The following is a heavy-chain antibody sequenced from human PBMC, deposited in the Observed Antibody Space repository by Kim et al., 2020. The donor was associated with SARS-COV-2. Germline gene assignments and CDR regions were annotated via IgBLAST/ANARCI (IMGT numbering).Heavy chain of an antibody. V-gene: IGHV4-59*13. CDR3: ARTVYSSGWYPAPVGYYGMDV. D-gene: IGHD6-19*01. Sequence: SETLSLTCTVSGGSISSYSWSWIRQPPGKGLEWVGYIYNSGSTDSNPYLKSRVTISVDTSNNQFSLNLSSVTAADTAVYYCARTVYSSGWYPAPVGYYGMDVWGPGTTVTVPS. J-gene: IGHJ6*02. CDR2: IYNSGST. CDR1: GGSISSYS.